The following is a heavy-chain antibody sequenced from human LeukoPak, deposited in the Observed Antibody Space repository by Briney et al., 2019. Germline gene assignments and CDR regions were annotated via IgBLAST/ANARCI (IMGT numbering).Heavy chain of an antibody. Sequence: ASVKVSCKVSGYTLTELSMHWVRQATGQGLEWMGWMNPNSGNTGYAQKFQGRVTMTRNTSISTAYMELSSLRSEDTAVYYCARGGYSYGFDYWGQGTLVTVSS. CDR1: GYTLTELS. V-gene: IGHV1-8*01. CDR2: MNPNSGNT. J-gene: IGHJ4*02. D-gene: IGHD5-18*01. CDR3: ARGGYSYGFDY.